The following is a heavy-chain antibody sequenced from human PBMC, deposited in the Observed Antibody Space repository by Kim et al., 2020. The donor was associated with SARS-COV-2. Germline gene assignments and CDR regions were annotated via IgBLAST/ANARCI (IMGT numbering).Heavy chain of an antibody. CDR1: GGSFSGYY. D-gene: IGHD6-19*01. CDR2: INHSGST. V-gene: IGHV4-34*01. Sequence: SETLSLTCAVYGGSFSGYYWSWIRQPPGKGLEWIGEINHSGSTNYNPSLKSRVTISVDTSKNQFSLKLSSVTAADTAVYYCAVSSGWYYYYGMDVWGQGT. J-gene: IGHJ6*02. CDR3: AVSSGWYYYYGMDV.